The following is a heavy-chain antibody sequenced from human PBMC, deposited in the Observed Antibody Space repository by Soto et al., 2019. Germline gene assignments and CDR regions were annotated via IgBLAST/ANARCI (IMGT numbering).Heavy chain of an antibody. CDR1: PFTFRSYS. CDR3: ARYGNGGACYSASLDY. V-gene: IGHV3-30*09. Sequence: GGSLRLSCAASPFTFRSYSMHWVRQAPGKGLEWVTSISYDGSKESYADSVKGRFAVSRDNSKNTLYLQMNSLRPEDTAVYYCARYGNGGACYSASLDYWGQGTQVTVSS. D-gene: IGHD2-15*01. J-gene: IGHJ4*02. CDR2: ISYDGSKE.